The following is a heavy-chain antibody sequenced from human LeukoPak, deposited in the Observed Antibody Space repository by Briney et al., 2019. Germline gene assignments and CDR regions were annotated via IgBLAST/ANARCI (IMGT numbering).Heavy chain of an antibody. V-gene: IGHV3-30*18. CDR2: ISYDGSNK. CDR3: AKAPMEDSWYVHFDY. J-gene: IGHJ4*02. Sequence: PGGSLRLSCAASGFTFSSYGMHWVRQAPGKGLEWVAVISYDGSNKYYADSVKGRFTISRDNSKNTLYLQMNSLRAEDTAIYYCAKAPMEDSWYVHFDYWGQGTLVTVSS. CDR1: GFTFSSYG. D-gene: IGHD6-13*01.